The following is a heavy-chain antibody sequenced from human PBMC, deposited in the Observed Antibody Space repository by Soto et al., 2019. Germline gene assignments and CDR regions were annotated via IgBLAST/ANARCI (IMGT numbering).Heavy chain of an antibody. Sequence: QVQLVESGGGVVQPGRSLRLSCAASGFTFSSYGMHWVRQAPGKGLEWVAVISYDGSNKYYADSVKGRFTISRDNSKNTLYLQMHSLRAEDTAVYYCAKDPRHPIAAVKKDFSYYYNGMDVWGRGTTVTVSS. CDR1: GFTFSSYG. CDR3: AKDPRHPIAAVKKDFSYYYNGMDV. J-gene: IGHJ6*02. CDR2: ISYDGSNK. V-gene: IGHV3-30*18. D-gene: IGHD6-13*01.